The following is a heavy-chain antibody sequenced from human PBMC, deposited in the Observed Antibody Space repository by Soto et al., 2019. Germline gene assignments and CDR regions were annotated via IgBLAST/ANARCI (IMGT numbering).Heavy chain of an antibody. J-gene: IGHJ4*02. Sequence: PSETLSLTCTVSGGSLSSYYWSWIRQPPGKGLEWIGYIYYAGSTTYNPSLKSRVTISLDTSKNQFPLELKTVTAADTAVYYCARSQTTVTSYDYWGQGTLVTVSS. D-gene: IGHD4-17*01. CDR3: ARSQTTVTSYDY. V-gene: IGHV4-59*12. CDR2: IYYAGST. CDR1: GGSLSSYY.